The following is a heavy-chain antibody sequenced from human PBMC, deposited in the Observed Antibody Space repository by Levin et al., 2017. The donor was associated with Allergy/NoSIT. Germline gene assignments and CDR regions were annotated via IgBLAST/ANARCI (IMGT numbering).Heavy chain of an antibody. CDR1: GGSISSYY. CDR3: ASGPDSGSHDF. V-gene: IGHV4-59*08. J-gene: IGHJ4*02. D-gene: IGHD1-26*01. Sequence: SETLSLTCTVSGGSISSYYWSWIRQPPGKGLEWIGYIFYRGTANYNPSLKSRVTISVDTSKSQFSLRLSSVTAADTAVYVWASGPDSGSHDFWGQGSRVTVSS. CDR2: IFYRGTA.